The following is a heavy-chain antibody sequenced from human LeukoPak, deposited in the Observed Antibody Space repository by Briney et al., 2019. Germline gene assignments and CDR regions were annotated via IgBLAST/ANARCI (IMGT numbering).Heavy chain of an antibody. CDR2: MNPNSGNT. CDR1: GYTFTSYD. CDR3: ARVRKYCSGGSCYTYYYYYYYMDV. J-gene: IGHJ6*03. Sequence: ASVKVSCKASGYTFTSYDINWVRQATGQGLEWMGWMNPNSGNTGYAQKFQGRVTMTRNTSISTAYMELSSLRSEDTAVYYCARVRKYCSGGSCYTYYYYYYYMDVWGKGTTVTVSS. D-gene: IGHD2-15*01. V-gene: IGHV1-8*01.